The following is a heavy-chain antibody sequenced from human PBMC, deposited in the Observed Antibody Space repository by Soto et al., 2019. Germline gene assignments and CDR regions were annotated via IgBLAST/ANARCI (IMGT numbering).Heavy chain of an antibody. CDR3: ARDKAPHCSSTSCYTTAFDI. V-gene: IGHV1-18*01. Sequence: ASVKVSCKASGGSFSSYAISWVRQAPGQGLEWMGWISAYNGNTNHAQNLQGRVTMTTDTSTSTAYVELRSLRSDDTAVYYCARDKAPHCSSTSCYTTAFDIWGQGTTVTVSS. J-gene: IGHJ3*02. CDR2: ISAYNGNT. D-gene: IGHD2-2*02. CDR1: GGSFSSYA.